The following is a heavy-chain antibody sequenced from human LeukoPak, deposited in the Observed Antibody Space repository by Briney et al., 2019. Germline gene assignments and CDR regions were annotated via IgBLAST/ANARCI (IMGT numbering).Heavy chain of an antibody. V-gene: IGHV4-61*02. D-gene: IGHD3-22*01. CDR2: IYTSGST. Sequence: SETLSLTCAVSGGFISSGGYSWSWIRQPAGKGLEWIGRIYTSGSTNYNPSLKSRVTMSVDTSKNQFSLKLSSVTAADTAVYYCARDYYDSSGYFGYWGQGTLVTVSS. CDR1: GGFISSGGYS. CDR3: ARDYYDSSGYFGY. J-gene: IGHJ4*02.